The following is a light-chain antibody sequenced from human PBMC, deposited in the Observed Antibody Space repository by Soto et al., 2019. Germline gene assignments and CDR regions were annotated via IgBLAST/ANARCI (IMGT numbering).Light chain of an antibody. CDR3: QQDGSSPLT. CDR2: GAS. J-gene: IGKJ4*01. V-gene: IGKV3-20*01. CDR1: QSVSSSY. Sequence: IVLTQSPGTLSLSPGERATLSCRASQSVSSSYLAWYQQQPGQAPRLLIDGASSRATGLPDRFSGSGSGTDFTLTISRLEPEDFAVYYCQQDGSSPLTFGGGTKVEIK.